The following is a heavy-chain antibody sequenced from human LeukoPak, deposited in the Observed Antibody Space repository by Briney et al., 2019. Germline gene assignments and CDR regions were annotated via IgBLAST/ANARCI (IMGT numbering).Heavy chain of an antibody. CDR1: GYSFSSYA. Sequence: ASMKVSCKASGYSFSSYAINWVRQAPGQGLEWMGWISAYNGNTDYAQKFEGRVTMTTDKPTSTAYMELRSLTSDDTAVYYCARDPLRSTWSTYYNALDVWGQGTTVTVSS. CDR3: ARDPLRSTWSTYYNALDV. V-gene: IGHV1-18*01. J-gene: IGHJ6*02. D-gene: IGHD6-13*01. CDR2: ISAYNGNT.